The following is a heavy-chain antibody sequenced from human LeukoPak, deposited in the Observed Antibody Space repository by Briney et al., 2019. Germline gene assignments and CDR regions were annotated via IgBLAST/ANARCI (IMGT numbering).Heavy chain of an antibody. CDR1: GGSFSGYY. D-gene: IGHD5-12*01. CDR3: ARAGYSGYDRPRFDY. CDR2: INHSGST. V-gene: IGHV4-34*01. J-gene: IGHJ4*02. Sequence: SETLSLTCAVYGGSFSGYYWSWIRQPPGKGLEWIGEINHSGSTNYNPSLKSRVTISVDTSKNQFSLKLSSVTAADTAVYYCARAGYSGYDRPRFDYWGQGTLVTVSS.